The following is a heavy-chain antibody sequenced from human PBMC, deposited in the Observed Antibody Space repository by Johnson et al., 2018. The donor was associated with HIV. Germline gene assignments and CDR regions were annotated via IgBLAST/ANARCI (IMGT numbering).Heavy chain of an antibody. CDR2: ISYHGGTK. CDR3: ARWGPYDILTGYDAFDI. J-gene: IGHJ3*02. CDR1: GFTFSSYA. V-gene: IGHV3-33*05. D-gene: IGHD3-9*01. Sequence: QMQLVESGGGLVQPGGSLRLSCAASGFTFSSYAMSWVRQAPGKGLEWVAVISYHGGTKYSADSVKGRFSISRDNSENTVYLQMNSLRAEDTAVYYCARWGPYDILTGYDAFDIWGQGTMVTVSS.